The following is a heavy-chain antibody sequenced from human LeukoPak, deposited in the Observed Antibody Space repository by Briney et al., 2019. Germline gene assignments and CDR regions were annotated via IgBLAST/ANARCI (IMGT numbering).Heavy chain of an antibody. Sequence: ASVKVSCKTSGWTFNNYDISWMRQAPGQGLEWMGRVVPMFGIRNYPQTFRGRVNITADKATNTVYMELRSLRAEDTAIYYCATEPSRSYSFDHLDFWGLGTPVTVSS. CDR1: GWTFNNYD. J-gene: IGHJ4*02. D-gene: IGHD5-12*01. CDR2: VVPMFGIR. CDR3: ATEPSRSYSFDHLDF. V-gene: IGHV1-69*04.